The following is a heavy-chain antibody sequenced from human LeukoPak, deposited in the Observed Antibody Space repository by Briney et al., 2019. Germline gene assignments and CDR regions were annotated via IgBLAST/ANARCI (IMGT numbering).Heavy chain of an antibody. CDR3: TKSDSYGLIRI. CDR2: IYYTGNT. CDR1: GDSITGYY. D-gene: IGHD3-22*01. V-gene: IGHV4-39*07. Sequence: LETLSLTCSVSGDSITGYYWGWIRQPPGKGLEWIGNIYYTGNTYYNSSLKNRVTISLDTSKNQFSLKVISMTAADTAAYYCTKSDSYGLIRICGRGTMVTVSS. J-gene: IGHJ3*02.